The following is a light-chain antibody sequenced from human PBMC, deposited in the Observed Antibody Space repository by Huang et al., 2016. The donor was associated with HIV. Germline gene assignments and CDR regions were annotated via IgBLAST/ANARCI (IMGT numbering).Light chain of an antibody. Sequence: DIQMTQSPSTLSASVGDRVTITCLASQSISSWLAWYQQRPGKAPKLLIYKASSLQSGVPARFSGSGSGAEFTLTISSLQPDDFATYYCQQYDTLWTFGQGTKVEI. V-gene: IGKV1-5*03. J-gene: IGKJ1*01. CDR2: KAS. CDR3: QQYDTLWT. CDR1: QSISSW.